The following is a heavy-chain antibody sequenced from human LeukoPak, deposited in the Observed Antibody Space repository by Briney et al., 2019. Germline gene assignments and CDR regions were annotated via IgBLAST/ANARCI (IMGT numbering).Heavy chain of an antibody. V-gene: IGHV4-61*02. CDR1: GGSISSGSYY. D-gene: IGHD5-18*01. CDR2: IYTSGST. J-gene: IGHJ2*01. Sequence: SETLSLTCTVSGGSISSGSYYWSWIRQPAGKGLEWIGRIYTSGSTNYNPSLKSRVTISVDTSKNQFSLKLSSVTAADTAVYYCAREVRGYSYGYRPTELYWYIDVWGRGTLVTVSS. CDR3: AREVRGYSYGYRPTELYWYIDV.